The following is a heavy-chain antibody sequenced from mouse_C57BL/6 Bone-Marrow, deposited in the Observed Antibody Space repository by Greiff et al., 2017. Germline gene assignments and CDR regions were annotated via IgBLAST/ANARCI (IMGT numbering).Heavy chain of an antibody. CDR3: ARGIYYGNYGFAY. CDR2: ISNLAYSI. V-gene: IGHV5-15*01. D-gene: IGHD2-1*01. Sequence: EVHLVESGGGLVQPGGSLKLSCAASGFTFSDYGMAWVRQAPRKGPEWVAFISNLAYSIYYADTVTGRFTITRENAKNTLYLEMSSLRSEDTAMYYCARGIYYGNYGFAYWGQGTLVTVSA. J-gene: IGHJ3*01. CDR1: GFTFSDYG.